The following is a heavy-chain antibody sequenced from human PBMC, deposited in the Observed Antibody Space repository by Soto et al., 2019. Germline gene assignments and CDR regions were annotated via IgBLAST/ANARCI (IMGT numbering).Heavy chain of an antibody. CDR2: ITGGGTDT. Sequence: GGSLRLSCAVSGIAFRSYSMHWVRQAPGKGLEWVSSITGGGTDTFYADSVKGRFTISRDNAKNLLYLQMNSLRAEDTAVYSCARADGLPPGGLDLWGRGTLVTVSS. J-gene: IGHJ2*01. D-gene: IGHD3-10*01. CDR1: GIAFRSYS. CDR3: ARADGLPPGGLDL. V-gene: IGHV3-21*06.